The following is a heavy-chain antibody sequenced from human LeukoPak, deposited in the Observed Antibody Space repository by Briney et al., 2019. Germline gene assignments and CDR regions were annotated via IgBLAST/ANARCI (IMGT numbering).Heavy chain of an antibody. CDR1: GGSMNGHF. Sequence: SETLSLTCTVSGGSMNGHFWTWIRQPPGKGLEWIAFIHYAGRSRYNPSLQSRATISLDRSESRFSLKLTSVTAADSAVYYCAKLLDNDSSGDPDTFDLWGQGTVVIVSS. CDR3: AKLLDNDSSGDPDTFDL. V-gene: IGHV4-59*11. D-gene: IGHD3-22*01. J-gene: IGHJ3*01. CDR2: IHYAGRS.